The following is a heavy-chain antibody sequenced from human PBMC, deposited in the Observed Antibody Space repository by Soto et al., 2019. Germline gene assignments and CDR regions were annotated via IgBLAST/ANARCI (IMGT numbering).Heavy chain of an antibody. V-gene: IGHV3-53*01. Sequence: QLVESGGGLFQAGGSTRLSCLVSGSTVANFDMAWVRQAPGKGLEWASIIQTGGATYYSDSAQGRFTISRDNSKNTVYLQMNSLRVEDTGVYSCVRVLYDSGVVDFWGQGSLITVS. J-gene: IGHJ4*02. CDR2: IQTGGAT. CDR1: GSTVANFD. CDR3: VRVLYDSGVVDF. D-gene: IGHD5-12*01.